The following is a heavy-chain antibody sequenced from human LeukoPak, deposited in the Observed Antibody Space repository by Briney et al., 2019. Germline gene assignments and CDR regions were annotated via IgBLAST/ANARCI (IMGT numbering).Heavy chain of an antibody. D-gene: IGHD2-2*01. CDR2: ISGSGGST. CDR1: GFTFSSYA. Sequence: PGGSLRLSCAASGFTFSSYAMSWVRQAPGKGLEWVSAISGSGGSTYYADSVKGRFTISRDNSKNTLYLQMNSLRAEDTAVYYCAKDHCSSTSCLYAFDIWGQGTMVTVSS. CDR3: AKDHCSSTSCLYAFDI. J-gene: IGHJ3*02. V-gene: IGHV3-23*01.